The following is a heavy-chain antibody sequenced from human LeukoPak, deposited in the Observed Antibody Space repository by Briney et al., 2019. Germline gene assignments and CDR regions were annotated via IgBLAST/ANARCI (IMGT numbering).Heavy chain of an antibody. CDR2: ISYDGSNK. CDR3: ARGYSSSWYTIGEYFQH. V-gene: IGHV3-30*01. Sequence: GGSLRLSCAASGFTFSGYAMHWVRQAPGKGLEWVAVISYDGSNKYYADSVKGRFTTSRDNSKNTLYLQMNSLRAEDTAVYYCARGYSSSWYTIGEYFQHWGQGTLVTVSS. D-gene: IGHD6-13*01. J-gene: IGHJ1*01. CDR1: GFTFSGYA.